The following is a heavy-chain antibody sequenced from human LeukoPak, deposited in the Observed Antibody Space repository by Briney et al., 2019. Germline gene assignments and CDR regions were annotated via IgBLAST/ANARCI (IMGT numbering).Heavy chain of an antibody. Sequence: SETLSLTCGVYGGSFSDYYWSWIRRPLGKGLEWIGEINHSGSTNYNPSLKSRVTISVDTSKNQFSLKLSSVTAADTAVYYCARGRIFMVRGVIKNYFDYWGQGTLVTVSS. J-gene: IGHJ4*02. CDR3: ARGRIFMVRGVIKNYFDY. CDR2: INHSGST. D-gene: IGHD3-10*01. V-gene: IGHV4-34*01. CDR1: GGSFSDYY.